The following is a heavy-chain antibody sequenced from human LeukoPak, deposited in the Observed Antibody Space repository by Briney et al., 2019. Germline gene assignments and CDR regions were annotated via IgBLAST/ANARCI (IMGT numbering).Heavy chain of an antibody. CDR3: ARDRALGSGKYYFDY. D-gene: IGHD3-16*01. J-gene: IGHJ4*02. Sequence: SETLSLTCTVSGGSLHNYYWSWIRQPPGKVLEWIGYIDYSGSTNYNPSLKSRVTISVDTSQNQFSLKLSSVTAADTAVYYCARDRALGSGKYYFDYWGQGTLVTVSA. V-gene: IGHV4-59*01. CDR2: IDYSGST. CDR1: GGSLHNYY.